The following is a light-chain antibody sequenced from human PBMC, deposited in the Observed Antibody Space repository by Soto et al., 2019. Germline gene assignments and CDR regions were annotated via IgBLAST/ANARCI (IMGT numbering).Light chain of an antibody. V-gene: IGLV2-11*01. CDR2: DVT. CDR1: SSDVGAYNY. J-gene: IGLJ2*01. CDR3: CSYAGSSAV. Sequence: QSALTQPRSVSGSPGQSITISCTGTSSDVGAYNYVSWYQQHAGKAPRSIIYDVTKRPSGVPDRFSGSKSGNTASLTISGLQAEDEADNYCCSYAGSSAVFGGGTKLTVL.